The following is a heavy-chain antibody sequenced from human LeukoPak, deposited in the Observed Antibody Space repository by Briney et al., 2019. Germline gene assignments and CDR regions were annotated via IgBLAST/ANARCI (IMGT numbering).Heavy chain of an antibody. CDR1: GLTFSSYS. Sequence: GGSLRLSCAASGLTFSSYSMNWVRQSPGKGLEWFSSISSSSSYIYYADSVRGRFTISRDNAKNSLYLQMNSLRAEDTAVYYCARDPDLTPCEWRTDGYFDYWGQGTLVTVSS. D-gene: IGHD3-3*01. CDR3: ARDPDLTPCEWRTDGYFDY. CDR2: ISSSSSYI. J-gene: IGHJ4*02. V-gene: IGHV3-21*04.